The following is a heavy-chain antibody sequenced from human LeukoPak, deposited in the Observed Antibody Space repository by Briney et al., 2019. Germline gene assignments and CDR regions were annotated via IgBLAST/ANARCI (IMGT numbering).Heavy chain of an antibody. V-gene: IGHV3-53*01. Sequence: GGSLRLSCAASGFTVSSNYMSWVRQAPGKGLKWVSVIYSGGSTYYADSVKGRFTISRDSSKNTLYLQMNSLRAEDTAVYYCARDRSGIGVFDYWGQGTLVTVSS. CDR1: GFTVSSNY. CDR2: IYSGGST. CDR3: ARDRSGIGVFDY. J-gene: IGHJ4*02. D-gene: IGHD6-19*01.